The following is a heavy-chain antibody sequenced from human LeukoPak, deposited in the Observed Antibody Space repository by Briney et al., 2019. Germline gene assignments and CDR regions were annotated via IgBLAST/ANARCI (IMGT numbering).Heavy chain of an antibody. D-gene: IGHD6-6*01. CDR3: ARSIAAYYFDF. J-gene: IGHJ4*02. V-gene: IGHV4-39*01. CDR2: IYYSGST. Sequence: SETLSLTCTVSGVSISSSSYYWGWIRQPPGKGLEWIGTIYYSGSTFYNPSLNGRVTISVDTSKNQFSLRLNSVAAADTALYYCARSIAAYYFDFWGQGTLVTVSS. CDR1: GVSISSSSYY.